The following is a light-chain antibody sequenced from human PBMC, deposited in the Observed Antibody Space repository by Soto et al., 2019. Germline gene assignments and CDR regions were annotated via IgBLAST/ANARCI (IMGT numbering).Light chain of an antibody. Sequence: AIHMTQSPSSLSASLGDRVNITCRASQGIGNDLGWYQQKPRKAPKVLIYAASSLQSGVPSRFSGSGSGTHFTLTISSLQPEDFATYYCLQDNNFPPTFGGGIKVEIK. CDR3: LQDNNFPPT. CDR2: AAS. J-gene: IGKJ4*01. V-gene: IGKV1-6*01. CDR1: QGIGND.